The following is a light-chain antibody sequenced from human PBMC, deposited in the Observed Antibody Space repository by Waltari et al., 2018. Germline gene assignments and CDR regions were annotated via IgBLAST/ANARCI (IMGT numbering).Light chain of an antibody. J-gene: IGKJ1*01. Sequence: EIVLPQSPGTLSLSPGKRATLSCRASQSVSSSYLAWYQQKPGQAPRVLIHGSSNRATGIPDRFSGSGSGTDFTLTISRLEPEDFAVYYCQQYGSSPWTFGQGTKVEIK. CDR3: QQYGSSPWT. CDR1: QSVSSSY. V-gene: IGKV3-20*01. CDR2: GSS.